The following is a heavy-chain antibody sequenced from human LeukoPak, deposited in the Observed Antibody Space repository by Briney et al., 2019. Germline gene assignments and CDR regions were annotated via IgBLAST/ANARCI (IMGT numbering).Heavy chain of an antibody. CDR1: GGTFSSYA. V-gene: IGHV1-69*13. Sequence: GASVKVSCKASGGTFSSYAISWVRQAPGQGLEWMGGIIPIFGTANYAQKFQGRVTITADESTSTAYMELSSLRSEDTAVYYCARDSTTDVDTGLSRFYGMDVWGQGTTVTVSS. CDR3: ARDSTTDVDTGLSRFYGMDV. D-gene: IGHD4-11*01. J-gene: IGHJ6*02. CDR2: IIPIFGTA.